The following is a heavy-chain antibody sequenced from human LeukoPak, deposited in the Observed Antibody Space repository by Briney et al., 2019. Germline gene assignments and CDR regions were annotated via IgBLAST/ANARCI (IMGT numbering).Heavy chain of an antibody. J-gene: IGHJ6*04. CDR3: AKDLTQRTYEGSPGLDV. CDR2: IRYDESNK. Sequence: GGSLRLSCAASGFTFSSYGMHWVRQAPGKGLEWVAFIRYDESNKYYADSVKGRFTISRDNSKKTLYLQMNSLRGEDTAVYYRAKDLTQRTYEGSPGLDVWGKGTTVTVSS. D-gene: IGHD3-22*01. V-gene: IGHV3-30*02. CDR1: GFTFSSYG.